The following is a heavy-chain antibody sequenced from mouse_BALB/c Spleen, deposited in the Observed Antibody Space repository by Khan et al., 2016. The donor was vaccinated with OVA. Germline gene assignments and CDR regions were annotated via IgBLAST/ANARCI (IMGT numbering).Heavy chain of an antibody. D-gene: IGHD2-14*01. V-gene: IGHV9-3-1*01. CDR2: INTYTGEP. J-gene: IGHJ4*01. Sequence: IQLVQSGPELKKPGETVKISCKASGYTFRNNGMNWVKQAPGKGLKWMGWINTYTGEPTYADDFKGRFAFSLETSANTAYLQINNLKNEDTATYVCARVGYNGTMDSWGQGTSVTVSS. CDR3: ARVGYNGTMDS. CDR1: GYTFRNNG.